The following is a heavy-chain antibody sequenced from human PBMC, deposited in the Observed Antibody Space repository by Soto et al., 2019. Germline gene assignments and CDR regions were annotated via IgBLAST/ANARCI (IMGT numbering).Heavy chain of an antibody. V-gene: IGHV1-18*01. CDR3: GRERQWEPVLY. Sequence: SVKVSCKASGXXXXXXXXXWXXQAPGQGLEWMGWISGYNSNTNYAQKFEGRVTMTKDTTKSTAYLEVRSLRFDDTAVYYCGRERQWEPVLYWGQGTPVTVSS. D-gene: IGHD1-26*01. CDR1: GXXXXXXX. J-gene: IGHJ4*02. CDR2: ISGYNSNT.